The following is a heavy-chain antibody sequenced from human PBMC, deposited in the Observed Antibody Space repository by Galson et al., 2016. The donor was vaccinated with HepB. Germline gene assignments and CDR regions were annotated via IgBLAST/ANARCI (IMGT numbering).Heavy chain of an antibody. V-gene: IGHV3-7*03. J-gene: IGHJ4*02. Sequence: SLRLSCAASELMLSNYWMNWVRQVPGKGPEWLANIKRDGSEVNYGDSVKGRFIIARDNAANSVFLQMNSLRVEDTAVYYCVTGAHCDYWGQGTLVTVSS. CDR3: VTGAHCDY. CDR1: ELMLSNYW. CDR2: IKRDGSEV.